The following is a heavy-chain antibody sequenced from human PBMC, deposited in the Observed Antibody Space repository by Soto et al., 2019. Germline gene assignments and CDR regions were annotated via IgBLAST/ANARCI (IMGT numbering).Heavy chain of an antibody. J-gene: IGHJ4*02. V-gene: IGHV4-61*01. Sequence: QVQLQESGPGLAKPSETLSLTCTVSGGSVRSGSFYWSWIRQPPGKGLEWIGYIYYSGSTNYNPSLKSRVTISADTSKNQFSLKLSSVTAADTALYYCARATFFGVVKFGASYFDYWGQGTLVTVSS. CDR3: ARATFFGVVKFGASYFDY. D-gene: IGHD3-3*01. CDR1: GGSVRSGSFY. CDR2: IYYSGST.